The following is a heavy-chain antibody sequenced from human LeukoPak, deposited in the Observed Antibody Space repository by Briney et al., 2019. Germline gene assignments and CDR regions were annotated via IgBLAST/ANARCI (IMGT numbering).Heavy chain of an antibody. CDR2: INPNSGGT. D-gene: IGHD3-9*01. CDR1: GYTFTGYY. J-gene: IGHJ4*02. CDR3: ARASGLRYFDRLPYFDY. V-gene: IGHV1-2*02. Sequence: ASVKVSCKASGYTFTGYYMHWVRQAPGQGLEWMGWINPNSGGTNYAQKFQGRVTMTRDTSISTAYMELSRLRSDDTAVYYCARASGLRYFDRLPYFDYWGQGTLVTVSS.